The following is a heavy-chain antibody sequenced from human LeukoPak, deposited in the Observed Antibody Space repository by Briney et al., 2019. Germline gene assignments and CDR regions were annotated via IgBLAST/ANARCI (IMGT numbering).Heavy chain of an antibody. J-gene: IGHJ4*02. CDR3: AKTTTGYSSGRYPGWPADS. D-gene: IGHD6-19*01. CDR1: GFTFNTYA. V-gene: IGHV3-23*01. Sequence: GGSLRLSSAASGFTFNTYAMYWVRQAPGKGLEWVSGIFGSGGSAHYADSVKGRFTISRDNSKNTVYLQMNSLRAEVTAVYYCAKTTTGYSSGRYPGWPADSWGQGALVTVSS. CDR2: IFGSGGSA.